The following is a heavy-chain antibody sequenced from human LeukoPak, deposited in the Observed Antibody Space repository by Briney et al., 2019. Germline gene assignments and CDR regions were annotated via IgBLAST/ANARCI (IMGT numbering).Heavy chain of an antibody. CDR2: ISYDGSNK. J-gene: IGHJ4*02. D-gene: IGHD3-3*01. CDR3: ARNLPPDFWTPFDY. CDR1: GFTFSSYA. V-gene: IGHV3-30-3*01. Sequence: GSLRLSCAASGFTFSSYAMHWVRQAPGKGLEWVAVISYDGSNKYYADSVKGRFTISRDNSKNTLYLQMNSLRAEDTAVYYCARNLPPDFWTPFDYWGQGTLVTVSS.